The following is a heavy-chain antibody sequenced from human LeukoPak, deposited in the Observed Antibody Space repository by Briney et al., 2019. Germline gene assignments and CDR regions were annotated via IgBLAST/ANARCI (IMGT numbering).Heavy chain of an antibody. CDR3: ARHPFSSPFDY. V-gene: IGHV4-4*07. J-gene: IGHJ4*02. CDR1: GGSISSNY. CDR2: IHTSGTT. Sequence: SETLSLTCTVSGGSISSNYWTWIRQPAGKGLEWIGRIHTSGTTNYNPSLKSRATISLDTSKNQFSLKLTSVTAADTAVYFCARHPFSSPFDYWGQGTLVTVSS. D-gene: IGHD2/OR15-2a*01.